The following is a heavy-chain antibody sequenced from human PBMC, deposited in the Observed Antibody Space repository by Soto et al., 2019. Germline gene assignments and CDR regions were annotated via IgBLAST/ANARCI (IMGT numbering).Heavy chain of an antibody. Sequence: LRLSCVASGFTFENYAMSWVRQAPGKGLEWASAISGSGGTTYYEDSVKGRFTISRDTSKNTVYLQMNSLTAGDTAFYYCAKATATSGGAFEIYGQGTMVTVSS. J-gene: IGHJ3*02. D-gene: IGHD1-1*01. V-gene: IGHV3-23*01. CDR2: ISGSGGTT. CDR1: GFTFENYA. CDR3: AKATATSGGAFEI.